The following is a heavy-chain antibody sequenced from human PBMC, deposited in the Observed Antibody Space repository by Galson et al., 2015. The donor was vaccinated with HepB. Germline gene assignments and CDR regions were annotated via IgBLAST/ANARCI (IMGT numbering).Heavy chain of an antibody. CDR1: GYTFTSYA. Sequence: SVKVSCKASGYTFTSYAMNWVRQAPGQGLEWMGWINTKTGNPSYGQGFTGRFVFSLDTSVTTAYLQINSLKAEDSAIYYCGYGSASYYYAMDVWGQGTTVTVSS. CDR3: GYGSASYYYAMDV. CDR2: INTKTGNP. D-gene: IGHD2-15*01. J-gene: IGHJ6*02. V-gene: IGHV7-4-1*02.